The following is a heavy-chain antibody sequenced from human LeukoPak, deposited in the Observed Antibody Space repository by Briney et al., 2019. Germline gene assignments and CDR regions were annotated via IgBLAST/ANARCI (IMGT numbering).Heavy chain of an antibody. D-gene: IGHD3-10*01. CDR2: IYTSGST. V-gene: IGHV4-4*07. CDR1: GGSFSGYY. J-gene: IGHJ6*03. CDR3: ARDHFHYYGSGSYYYYYYYMDV. Sequence: SETLSLTCAVYGGSFSGYYWSWIRQPAGKGLEWIGRIYTSGSTNYNPSLKSRVTMSVDTSKNQFSLKLSSVTAADTAVYYCARDHFHYYGSGSYYYYYYYMDVWGKGTTVTISS.